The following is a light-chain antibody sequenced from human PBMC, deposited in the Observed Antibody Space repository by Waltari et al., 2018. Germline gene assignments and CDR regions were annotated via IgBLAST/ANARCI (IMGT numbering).Light chain of an antibody. J-gene: IGLJ2*01. CDR1: KLEDKY. CDR2: QDS. Sequence: YELTQPPSVSVSPGQTVSITCSGGKLEDKYVCWYQQKTGQSPVLVMHQDSRRPSGILGRFSASSSGNTATLTFSGTQAMDEADYYCQAWDSISDVVFGGGTRLTVL. CDR3: QAWDSISDVV. V-gene: IGLV3-1*01.